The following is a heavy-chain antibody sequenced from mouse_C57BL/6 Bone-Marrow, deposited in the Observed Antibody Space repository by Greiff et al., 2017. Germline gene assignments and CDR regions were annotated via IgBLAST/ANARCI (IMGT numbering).Heavy chain of an antibody. CDR3: ARRGITPYFDY. CDR1: GFTFSSYG. D-gene: IGHD1-1*01. V-gene: IGHV5-6*02. J-gene: IGHJ2*01. CDR2: ISSGGSYT. Sequence: EVNVVESGGDLVKPGGSLKLSCAASGFTFSSYGMSWVRQTPDKRLEWVATISSGGSYTYYPDSVKGRFTISRDNAKNTLYLQMSSLKSEDTAMYYCARRGITPYFDYWGQGTTLTVSS.